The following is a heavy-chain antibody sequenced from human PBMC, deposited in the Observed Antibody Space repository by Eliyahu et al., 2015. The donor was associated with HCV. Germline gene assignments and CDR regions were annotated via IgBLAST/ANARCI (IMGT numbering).Heavy chain of an antibody. CDR2: IWXXGRVK. CDR3: ARDRGSDAPIDH. Sequence: QVQLVESGGGVVQPGGSLXLSCGASGFLFRDYGXHWVRQAPGKGLEWVAVIWXXGRVKXYGGSVKGRFTISRDNSKNTVYLEIDTLRVEDTAVYYCARDRGSDAPIDHWGQGTLVTVSS. CDR1: GFLFRDYG. D-gene: IGHD3-16*01. J-gene: IGHJ4*02. V-gene: IGHV3-33*01.